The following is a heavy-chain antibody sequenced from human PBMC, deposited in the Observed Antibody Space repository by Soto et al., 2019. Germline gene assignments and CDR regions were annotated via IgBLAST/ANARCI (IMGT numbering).Heavy chain of an antibody. CDR3: ARDWGWVRYEGDCSSTSCYGMDV. D-gene: IGHD2-2*01. CDR2: IYYSGST. CDR1: GGSISSGGYY. J-gene: IGHJ6*02. Sequence: QVQLQESGPGLVKPSQTLSLTCTVSGGSISSGGYYWSWIRQHPGKGLEWIGYIYYSGSTYYNPSRKSQVTISVDTSKNQFALKLSSVTAADTAVYYCARDWGWVRYEGDCSSTSCYGMDVWGQGTTVTVSS. V-gene: IGHV4-31*01.